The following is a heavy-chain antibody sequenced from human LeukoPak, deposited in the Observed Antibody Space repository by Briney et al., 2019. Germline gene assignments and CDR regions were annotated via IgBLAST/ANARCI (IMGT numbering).Heavy chain of an antibody. V-gene: IGHV4-30-4*08. CDR3: ASITIFGVAKARPIWYFDL. Sequence: SQTLSLTCTVSGGSISSGDYYWSWIRQPPGKGLEWIGYIYYSGSTYYNPSLKSRVTISVDTSKNQFSLKLSSVTAADTAVYYCASITIFGVAKARPIWYFDLWGRGTLVTVSS. CDR1: GGSISSGDYY. J-gene: IGHJ2*01. D-gene: IGHD3-3*01. CDR2: IYYSGST.